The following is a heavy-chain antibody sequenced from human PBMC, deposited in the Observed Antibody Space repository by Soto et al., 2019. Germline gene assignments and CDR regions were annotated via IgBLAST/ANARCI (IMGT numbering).Heavy chain of an antibody. J-gene: IGHJ6*02. CDR2: ISWDSDDI. Sequence: EVQLVESGGGLVQPGGSLRLSCAASGFIIDDYAMHWVRQAPGKGLEWVSAISWDSDDIAYAGSVKGRFTISRDNAKNSLYLQLNSRRAEATALYYCAKMAFYGMDVWGQGTTVTVSS. V-gene: IGHV3-9*01. CDR3: AKMAFYGMDV. CDR1: GFIIDDYA.